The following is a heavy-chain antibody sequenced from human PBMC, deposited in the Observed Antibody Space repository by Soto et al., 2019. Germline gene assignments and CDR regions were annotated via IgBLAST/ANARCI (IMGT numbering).Heavy chain of an antibody. D-gene: IGHD3-3*01. CDR2: INPNSGGT. CDR1: GYTFTGYY. V-gene: IGHV1-2*04. Sequence: ASVKVSCKASGYTFTGYYIHWVRQAPGQGLEWMGWINPNSGGTNYAQKFQGWVTMTRDTSISTAYMELSRLKSDDTAVYYCAIMQNYGSGYNHWGQGTLVTVSS. CDR3: AIMQNYGSGYNH. J-gene: IGHJ5*02.